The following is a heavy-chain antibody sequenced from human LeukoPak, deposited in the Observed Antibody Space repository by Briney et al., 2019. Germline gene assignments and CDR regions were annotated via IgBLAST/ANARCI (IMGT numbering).Heavy chain of an antibody. Sequence: PGGSLRLSCAASGFTFNNYAMSWVRPAPGEGPELVSAISSSGGSTYYADSVKGRFTISRDNSRNTLSLQMNSLRAEDTAVYYCAKDSNSGNYFASYYLDYWGQGTVVTVSS. CDR3: AKDSNSGNYFASYYLDY. CDR1: GFTFNNYA. CDR2: ISSSGGST. J-gene: IGHJ4*02. V-gene: IGHV3-23*01. D-gene: IGHD1-26*01.